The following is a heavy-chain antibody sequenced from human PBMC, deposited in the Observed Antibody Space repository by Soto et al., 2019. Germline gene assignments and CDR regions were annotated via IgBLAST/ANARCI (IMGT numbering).Heavy chain of an antibody. J-gene: IGHJ4*02. D-gene: IGHD3-22*01. CDR3: ARPFETSGSSLPFDY. CDR2: ITPSGDDT. Sequence: EVQLLESGGGLIQPGGSLRLSCAASGFTFSGYTMSWVRQAPGKGLEWVSAITPSGDDTTYADSVKGRFTIARDNSKNTLSLQRDGLRADDSAIYYGARPFETSGSSLPFDYWGLGTLVTVSS. V-gene: IGHV3-23*01. CDR1: GFTFSGYT.